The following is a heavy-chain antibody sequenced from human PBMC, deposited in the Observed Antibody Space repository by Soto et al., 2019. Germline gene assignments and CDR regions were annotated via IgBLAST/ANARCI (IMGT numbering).Heavy chain of an antibody. V-gene: IGHV3-53*04. CDR3: LTINSYGPPGSGYYYGMDV. D-gene: IGHD5-18*01. CDR2: IYSDGST. CDR1: GFTVSSNY. Sequence: EVQLVESGGGLVQPGGSLRLSCAASGFTVSSNYMSWVRQAPGKGLEWVSVIYSDGSTYHADSVKGRFTISRHNSKNTLYLQMNSLRAEDTAVYYCLTINSYGPPGSGYYYGMDVWGQGTTVTVSS. J-gene: IGHJ6*02.